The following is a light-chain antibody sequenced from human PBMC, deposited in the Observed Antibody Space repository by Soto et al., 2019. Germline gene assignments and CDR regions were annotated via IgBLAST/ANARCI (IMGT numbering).Light chain of an antibody. CDR3: QRVRSDPFT. CDR1: QGISSY. J-gene: IGKJ3*01. CDR2: AAS. Sequence: IQLTQYPCSLSTSVGDRVTITCRASQGISSYLAWYQQKPGKDPKLLIYAASTLQGGVPSRVSGSVSGTDFTLTIRSLQPEDFAAYHCQRVRSDPFTFGPGTKVDI. V-gene: IGKV1-9*01.